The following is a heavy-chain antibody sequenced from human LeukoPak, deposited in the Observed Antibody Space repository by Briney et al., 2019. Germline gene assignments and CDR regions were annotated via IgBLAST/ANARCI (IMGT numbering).Heavy chain of an antibody. CDR2: INHSGST. CDR3: ARGGLLWWPLDY. J-gene: IGHJ4*02. D-gene: IGHD2-21*01. Sequence: GIGEINHSGSTNYNPSLKSRVTISVDTSKNQFSLKLSSVTAADTAVYYCARGGLLWWPLDYWGQGTLVTVSS. V-gene: IGHV4-34*01.